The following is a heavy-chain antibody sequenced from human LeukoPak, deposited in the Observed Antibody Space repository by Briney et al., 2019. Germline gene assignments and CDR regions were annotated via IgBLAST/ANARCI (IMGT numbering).Heavy chain of an antibody. Sequence: SVKVSFKASGGTFSSYAISWVRQAPGQGGEWMGGIIPIFCSSNYALQFQARVTITAHESTSTAYMELSSLRSEDTAVYYCARDWYYDILAGYYPNWFDPWGQGTLVTVSS. V-gene: IGHV1-69*13. CDR3: ARDWYYDILAGYYPNWFDP. D-gene: IGHD3-9*01. CDR1: GGTFSSYA. CDR2: IIPIFCSS. J-gene: IGHJ5*02.